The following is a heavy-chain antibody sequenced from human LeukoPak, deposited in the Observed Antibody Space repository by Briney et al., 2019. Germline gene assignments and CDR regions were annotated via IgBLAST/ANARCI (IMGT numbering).Heavy chain of an antibody. J-gene: IGHJ4*02. V-gene: IGHV4-34*01. Sequence: KTSETLSLTCAVYGGSFSGYYWSWIRQPPGKGLEWIGEIKRSGSTNYNPSLKSRVTISVDTSKNQFSLKLSSVTAADTAVYYCARDPGNSHGSDYWGQGTLVTVSS. D-gene: IGHD5-18*01. CDR1: GGSFSGYY. CDR2: IKRSGST. CDR3: ARDPGNSHGSDY.